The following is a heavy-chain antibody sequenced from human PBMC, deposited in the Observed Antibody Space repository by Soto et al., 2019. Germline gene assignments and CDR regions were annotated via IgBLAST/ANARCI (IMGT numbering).Heavy chain of an antibody. V-gene: IGHV3-15*07. J-gene: IGHJ4*02. CDR1: GFTVSNAW. CDR3: VSGVY. Sequence: EVQVVESGGGLVKPGGSLRLSCAASGFTVSNAWMTWVRQAPGKGLEWVGRIKSKSEGGTTDYAAPVKGRFTISRDDSKNTVFVQMNSPKTEDTALYYCVSGVYWGQGTLVTVSS. CDR2: IKSKSEGGTT. D-gene: IGHD3-10*01.